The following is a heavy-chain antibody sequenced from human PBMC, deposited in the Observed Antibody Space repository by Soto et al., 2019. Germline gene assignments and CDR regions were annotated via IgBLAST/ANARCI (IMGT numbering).Heavy chain of an antibody. CDR2: ISWDGRST. CDR1: GFTFDDYS. V-gene: IGHV3-43*01. CDR3: GKDGAITDYTYLDY. Sequence: GGSLRLSCAASGFTFDDYSMHWVRQGPGKGLEWVSLISWDGRSTYYADSVKGRFTVSRGNSKNSLYLQMNSLTTEDTAFYYCGKDGAITDYTYLDYWGQGALVTVSS. J-gene: IGHJ4*02. D-gene: IGHD1-26*01.